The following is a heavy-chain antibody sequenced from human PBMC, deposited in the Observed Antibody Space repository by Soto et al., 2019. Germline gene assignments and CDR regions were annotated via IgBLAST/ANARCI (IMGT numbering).Heavy chain of an antibody. CDR3: ARGDYSDTSGPFSDAFDI. CDR2: INNSGGGT. V-gene: IGHV3-23*01. CDR1: GFHFSTSA. D-gene: IGHD3-22*01. J-gene: IGHJ3*02. Sequence: PGGSLRLSCTASGFHFSTSAMSWVRQAPGKGLEWVSTINNSGGGTYSPDSMKGRFTISRDNAKNSLHLQMNSLRVEDTAVYYCARGDYSDTSGPFSDAFDIWGQGTMVTVSS.